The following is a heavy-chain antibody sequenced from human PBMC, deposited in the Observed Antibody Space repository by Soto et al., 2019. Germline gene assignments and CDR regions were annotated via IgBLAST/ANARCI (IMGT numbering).Heavy chain of an antibody. Sequence: PGESLKISCAASGFTFTNYALTWVRQAPGKGLEWVSAISGNGANIYYAESVKGRFTISRDDSLATFYLQMDSLRAEDTAIYYCAKFDASLSFYAMDVWGQGTTVTVSS. CDR3: AKFDASLSFYAMDV. D-gene: IGHD2-2*01. CDR1: GFTFTNYA. CDR2: ISGNGANI. J-gene: IGHJ6*02. V-gene: IGHV3-23*01.